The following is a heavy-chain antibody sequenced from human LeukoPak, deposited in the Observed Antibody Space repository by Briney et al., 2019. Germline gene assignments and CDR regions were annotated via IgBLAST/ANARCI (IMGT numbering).Heavy chain of an antibody. CDR1: GYTFTVYY. D-gene: IGHD1-26*01. CDR3: ARARSRWEILRVDY. J-gene: IGHJ4*02. CDR2: INPNSGGT. V-gene: IGHV1-2*02. Sequence: ASVTVSFKASGYTFTVYYMHWVRQAPGQGREWMGWINPNSGGTNYAQKFQGRVTMTRDTSISTAYMELSRLRSDDTAVYYCARARSRWEILRVDYWGQGTLVTVSS.